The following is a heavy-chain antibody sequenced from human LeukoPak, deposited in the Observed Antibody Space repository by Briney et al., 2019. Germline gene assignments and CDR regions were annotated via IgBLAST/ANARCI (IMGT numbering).Heavy chain of an antibody. CDR3: ARDRHIVVDPFNY. J-gene: IGHJ4*02. CDR2: ISSSSSYI. V-gene: IGHV3-21*01. CDR1: GFTFSSYN. Sequence: GGSLRLSCAASGFTFSSYNMNWVRQAPGKGLEWVSSISSSSSYIYYADSVKGRFTISRDNAKNSLYLQMNSLRAEDTAVYYSARDRHIVVDPFNYWGQGNLVTVSS. D-gene: IGHD2-2*01.